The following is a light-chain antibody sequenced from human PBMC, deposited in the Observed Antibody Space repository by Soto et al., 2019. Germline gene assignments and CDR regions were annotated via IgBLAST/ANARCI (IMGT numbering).Light chain of an antibody. CDR3: SSYTSSSTLYV. V-gene: IGLV2-14*01. Sequence: QSALTQPASVSGSPGQSITISCAGTMRDVGAYNLVSWYQQHPGRAPQLIIYEVRNRPSGISFRFSGSKSGNTASLTISGLQAEDEADYYCSSYTSSSTLYVFGSGTKVTVL. J-gene: IGLJ1*01. CDR2: EVR. CDR1: MRDVGAYNL.